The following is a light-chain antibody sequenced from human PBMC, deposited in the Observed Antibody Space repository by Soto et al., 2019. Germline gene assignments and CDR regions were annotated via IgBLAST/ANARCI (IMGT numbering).Light chain of an antibody. CDR3: SSYTSSSTLEGV. Sequence: QSALTQPASVSGSPGQSITIPCTGTSSDVGGYNYVSWYQQHPGKAPKLMIYAVSNRPSGVSNRFSGSKSGNTASLTISGLQAEDEADYYCSSYTSSSTLEGVFGGGTKVTVL. CDR2: AVS. J-gene: IGLJ3*02. V-gene: IGLV2-14*01. CDR1: SSDVGGYNY.